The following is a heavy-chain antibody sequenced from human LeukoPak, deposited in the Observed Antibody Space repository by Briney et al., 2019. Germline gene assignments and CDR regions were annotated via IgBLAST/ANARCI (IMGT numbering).Heavy chain of an antibody. CDR1: GGSISSYY. D-gene: IGHD3-16*01. Sequence: SETLSLTCTVSGGSISSYYWSWIRQPPGKGLEWIGYIYYSGSTNYNPSLKSRVTISVDTSKNQFSLKLSSVTAADTAVYYCARLNGALRYYFDYWGQGTLVTVSS. CDR2: IYYSGST. V-gene: IGHV4-59*08. CDR3: ARLNGALRYYFDY. J-gene: IGHJ4*02.